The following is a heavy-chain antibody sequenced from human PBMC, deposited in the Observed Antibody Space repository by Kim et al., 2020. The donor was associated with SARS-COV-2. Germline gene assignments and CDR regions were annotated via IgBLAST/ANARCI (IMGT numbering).Heavy chain of an antibody. CDR3: ARDSLAYCSSTSCHNLLRYYYYYGMDV. CDR1: GFTFSSYS. CDR2: ISSSSSYI. D-gene: IGHD2-2*01. J-gene: IGHJ6*02. V-gene: IGHV3-21*01. Sequence: GGSLRLSCAASGFTFSSYSMNWVRQAPGKGLEWVSSISSSSSYIYYADSVKGRFTISRDNAKNSLYLQMNSLRAEDTAGYYCARDSLAYCSSTSCHNLLRYYYYYGMDVWGQGTTVTVSS.